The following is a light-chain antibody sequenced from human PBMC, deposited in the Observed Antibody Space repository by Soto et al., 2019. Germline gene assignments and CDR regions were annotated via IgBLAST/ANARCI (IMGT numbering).Light chain of an antibody. V-gene: IGKV1-39*01. J-gene: IGKJ2*01. CDR1: QSISSY. Sequence: DIQMTQSPLSLSASVGDRVIITCRASQSISSYLNWYQQKPGKAPQLLIFGATSLQSGVPSRFSGSGSETDFTLTISSLQPEDSATYYCQQTYRTPYTFGQGSKPEIK. CDR3: QQTYRTPYT. CDR2: GAT.